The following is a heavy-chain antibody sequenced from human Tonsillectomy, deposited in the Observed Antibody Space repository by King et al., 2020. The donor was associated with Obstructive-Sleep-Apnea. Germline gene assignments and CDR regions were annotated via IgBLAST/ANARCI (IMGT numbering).Heavy chain of an antibody. CDR3: AHRRGWTYYFDY. V-gene: IGHV2-5*02. J-gene: IGHJ4*02. D-gene: IGHD3/OR15-3a*01. Sequence: TLKESGPTLVKPTQTLTLTCTFSGFALSTRGVGVGWIRQPPGKALEWLALIYWDDDKLYSPSLKCRLTINKEPSKNQVALTMTNMDPVDTATYYCAHRRGWTYYFDYWGQGTLVTVSS. CDR2: IYWDDDK. CDR1: GFALSTRGVG.